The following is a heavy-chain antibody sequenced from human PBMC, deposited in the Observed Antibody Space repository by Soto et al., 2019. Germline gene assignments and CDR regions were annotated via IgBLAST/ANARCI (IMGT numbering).Heavy chain of an antibody. D-gene: IGHD1-1*01. J-gene: IGHJ4*02. V-gene: IGHV3-23*01. CDR2: ISGSGGST. CDR1: GFTFSSYA. CDR3: APQGAWKPMDY. Sequence: GGSLRLSCAASGFTFSSYAMGWVRQAPGKGLEWVSAISGSGGSTYYADSVKGRFTISRDKSKNTLYLQMNSRRAEDTAGYYCAPQGAWKPMDYWGQGTLVTVSS.